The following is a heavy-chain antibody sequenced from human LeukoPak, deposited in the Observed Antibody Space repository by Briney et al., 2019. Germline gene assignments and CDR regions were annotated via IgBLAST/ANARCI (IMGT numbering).Heavy chain of an antibody. Sequence: PGGTLRLSCAASGFTFSSYGMSWVRQAPGKGLEWVANIKQDGSEKYYLDSVKGRFTISRDNAKNSLYLQMNSLRAEDTAVYYCASSTVEMATLLDQDWGQGTLVTVSS. J-gene: IGHJ4*02. V-gene: IGHV3-7*01. CDR2: IKQDGSEK. CDR1: GFTFSSYG. D-gene: IGHD5-24*01. CDR3: ASSTVEMATLLDQD.